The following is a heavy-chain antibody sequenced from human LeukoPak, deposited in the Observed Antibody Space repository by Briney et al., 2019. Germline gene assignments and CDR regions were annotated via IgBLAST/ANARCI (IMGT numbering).Heavy chain of an antibody. J-gene: IGHJ5*02. V-gene: IGHV1-2*04. CDR1: GYTFTGYY. Sequence: ASVKVSCKASGYTFTGYYMHWVRQAPGQGLEWMGWINPNSGGTNYAQKFQGWVTMTRDTSISTAYMELSRLRSDDTAVYYCARAGVRFGEPFDPWGQGTLVTVSP. CDR3: ARAGVRFGEPFDP. D-gene: IGHD3-10*01. CDR2: INPNSGGT.